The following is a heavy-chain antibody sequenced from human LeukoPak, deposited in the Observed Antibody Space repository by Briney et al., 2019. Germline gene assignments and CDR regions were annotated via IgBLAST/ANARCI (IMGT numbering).Heavy chain of an antibody. CDR2: ISWNSGSI. CDR3: AKAYDYGDYFSHWYFDL. V-gene: IGHV3-9*01. D-gene: IGHD4-17*01. CDR1: GFTFDDYA. J-gene: IGHJ2*01. Sequence: PGGSLRLSCAASGFTFDDYAMHWVRHAPGKGLEWVSGISWNSGSIGYADSVKGRFTISRDNAKNSLYLQMNSLRAEDTALYYCAKAYDYGDYFSHWYFDLWGRGTLVTVSS.